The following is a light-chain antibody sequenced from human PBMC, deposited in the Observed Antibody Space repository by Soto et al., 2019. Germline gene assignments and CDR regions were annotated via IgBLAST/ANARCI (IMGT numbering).Light chain of an antibody. CDR1: QRVSSK. Sequence: EIVMTQSPATLSVSPGERATLSCRASQRVSSKLAWFQQQPGRAPRLLIYATSARATGIPARFSGSGSGTEFTLTISSLQSEDCAVYYCQQYSEWPLTFGGGTRVEIK. V-gene: IGKV3-15*01. J-gene: IGKJ4*01. CDR2: ATS. CDR3: QQYSEWPLT.